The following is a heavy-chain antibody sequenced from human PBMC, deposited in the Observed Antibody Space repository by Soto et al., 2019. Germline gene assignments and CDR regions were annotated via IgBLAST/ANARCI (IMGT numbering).Heavy chain of an antibody. CDR2: IYYSGST. CDR3: AREGGIEGATDADY. Sequence: QVQLQESGPGLVKPSQTLSLTCTVSGGSISSGGYYWSWIRQHPGKGLEWIGYIYYSGSTYYNPSLQSRVTISVDTSKNQCSLKMSSVTAADTAVYYCAREGGIEGATDADYWGQGTLVTVSS. J-gene: IGHJ4*02. V-gene: IGHV4-31*03. D-gene: IGHD1-26*01. CDR1: GGSISSGGYY.